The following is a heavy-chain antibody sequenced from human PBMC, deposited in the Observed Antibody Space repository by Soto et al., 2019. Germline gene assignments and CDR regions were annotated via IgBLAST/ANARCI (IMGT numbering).Heavy chain of an antibody. J-gene: IGHJ6*02. V-gene: IGHV3-21*01. CDR1: GFTFSTYS. D-gene: IGHD2-2*02. Sequence: GGSLRLSCVGSGFTFSTYSINWVRQAPGKGLEWVSSISSRSDIYYADSVKGRFTISRDNAENSVSLQMNSLRAEDTAVYYCAREYTAWPLAYGLDVWGQGTTVTVSS. CDR2: ISSRSDI. CDR3: AREYTAWPLAYGLDV.